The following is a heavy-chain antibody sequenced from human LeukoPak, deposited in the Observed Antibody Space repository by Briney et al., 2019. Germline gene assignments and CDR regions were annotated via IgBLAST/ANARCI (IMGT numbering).Heavy chain of an antibody. D-gene: IGHD3-3*01. V-gene: IGHV4-59*01. CDR1: GGSISSYY. CDR2: IYYSGST. Sequence: SETLSLTCTVSGGSISSYYWSWIRQPPGKGLEWIGYIYYSGSTNYNPSLKSRVTISVDTSKNQFSLKLSSVTAADTAVYYCAGRRITIFGVVMAFDIWGQGTMVTVS. J-gene: IGHJ3*02. CDR3: AGRRITIFGVVMAFDI.